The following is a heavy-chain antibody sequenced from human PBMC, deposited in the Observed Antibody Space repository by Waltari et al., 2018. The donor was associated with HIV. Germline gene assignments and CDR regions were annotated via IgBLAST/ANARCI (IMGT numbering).Heavy chain of an antibody. V-gene: IGHV1-2*02. CDR3: ARDRIAVTGSYYYGMDV. Sequence: QVQLVQSGAEVKKPGASVKVSCKASGYTFTGYYMHWVRPAPGQGLEWMGGINPKSDGTNLATKCKGRVTMTRDTSTRTAYMELSRLRSDDTALYYCARDRIAVTGSYYYGMDVWGQGTTVTVSS. CDR2: INPKSDGT. J-gene: IGHJ6*02. D-gene: IGHD6-19*01. CDR1: GYTFTGYY.